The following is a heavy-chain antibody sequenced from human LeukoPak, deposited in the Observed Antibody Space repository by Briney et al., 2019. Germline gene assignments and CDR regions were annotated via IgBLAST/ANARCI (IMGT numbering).Heavy chain of an antibody. Sequence: GGSLRLSCAASGFTFSSYAMHWVRQAPGKGLEWVAVISYDGGNKYYADSVKGRFTISRDNSKNTLYLQMNSLRAEDTAVYYCAKDGSFFSGWGGYFDYWGQGTLVTVSS. CDR1: GFTFSSYA. D-gene: IGHD6-19*01. CDR3: AKDGSFFSGWGGYFDY. J-gene: IGHJ4*02. V-gene: IGHV3-30*04. CDR2: ISYDGGNK.